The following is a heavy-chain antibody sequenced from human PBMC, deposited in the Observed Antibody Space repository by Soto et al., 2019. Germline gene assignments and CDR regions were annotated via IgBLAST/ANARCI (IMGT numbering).Heavy chain of an antibody. CDR3: ARDPRYGDYVHYFDY. CDR2: IIPIFGTA. Sequence: QVQLVQSGAEVKKPGCSVKVSCKASGGTFSSYAISWVRQAPGQGLEWMGGIIPIFGTANYAQKFQGRVTITADESTSRADMELSSLRSEDTAVYYCARDPRYGDYVHYFDYWGQGTLVTVSS. D-gene: IGHD4-17*01. CDR1: GGTFSSYA. V-gene: IGHV1-69*01. J-gene: IGHJ4*02.